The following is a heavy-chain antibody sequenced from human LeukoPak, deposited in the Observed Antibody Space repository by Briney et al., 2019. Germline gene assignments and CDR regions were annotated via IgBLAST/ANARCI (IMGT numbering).Heavy chain of an antibody. CDR1: GYTFTGYF. J-gene: IGHJ4*02. V-gene: IGHV1-2*02. D-gene: IGHD3-22*01. CDR3: ARAPQSMIVVVITYDY. CDR2: INPNSGGT. Sequence: GASVKVSCKASGYTFTGYFIHWVRQAPGQGPECMGWINPNSGGTTYAQKFQGRVTMTRDTSISTAYMELSRLTSDDTAVYYCARAPQSMIVVVITYDYWGQGTLVTVSS.